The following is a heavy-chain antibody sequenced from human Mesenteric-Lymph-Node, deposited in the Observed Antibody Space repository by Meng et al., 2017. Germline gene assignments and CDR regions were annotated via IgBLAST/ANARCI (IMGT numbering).Heavy chain of an antibody. CDR1: GGSFSGYY. J-gene: IGHJ5*02. CDR3: ARRYGASAYNWFDP. Sequence: QGQPQQWGAGLLKPSETLSLTCAVYGGSFSGYYWSWIRQPPGKGLEWIGEINHSGSTNYNPSLKSRVTISVDTSKNQFSLKLSSVTAADTAVYYCARRYGASAYNWFDPWGQGTLVTVSS. D-gene: IGHD4-17*01. CDR2: INHSGST. V-gene: IGHV4-34*01.